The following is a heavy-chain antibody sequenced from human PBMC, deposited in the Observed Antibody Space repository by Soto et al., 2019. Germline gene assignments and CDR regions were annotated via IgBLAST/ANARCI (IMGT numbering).Heavy chain of an antibody. CDR3: ARELDTAMVMGAFNV. Sequence: QVQLVESGGGVVQPGRSLRLSCAASGFTFSRYAMHWVRQAPGKGLEWVAIISYDGSNKDYEESVKGRFTISRDNSKNTLYLQMNSLRAEDTAVYYCARELDTAMVMGAFNVWGPGKMVTVSS. CDR1: GFTFSRYA. D-gene: IGHD5-18*01. V-gene: IGHV3-30-3*01. CDR2: ISYDGSNK. J-gene: IGHJ3*01.